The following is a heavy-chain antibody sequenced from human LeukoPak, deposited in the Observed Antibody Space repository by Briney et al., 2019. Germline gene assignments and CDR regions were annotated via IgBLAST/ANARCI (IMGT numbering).Heavy chain of an antibody. D-gene: IGHD1-26*01. CDR3: ATDGLVRLFNCYYYMYG. V-gene: IGHV1-24*01. CDR2: FDPEDGET. J-gene: IGHJ6*03. CDR1: GYTLTELS. Sequence: ASVKVSCKCSGYTLTELSMHWVRQAPGKGLEWMGGFDPEDGETIYAEKFQDRVTMTKDTSTDTAYMELSSLRSEDTAVYYCATDGLVRLFNCYYYMYGWGKGTTVTISS.